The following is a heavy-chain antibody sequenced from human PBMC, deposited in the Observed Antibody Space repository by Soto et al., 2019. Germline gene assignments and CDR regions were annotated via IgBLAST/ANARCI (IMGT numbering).Heavy chain of an antibody. D-gene: IGHD3-22*01. Sequence: SETLSLTCTVSGGSISSGGYYWSWIRQHPGKGLEWIGYIYYSGSTYYNPSLKGRVTISVDTSKNQFSLKLSSVTAADTAVYYCARVYYYDSSGYLYFDYWGQGTLVTVSS. CDR3: ARVYYYDSSGYLYFDY. CDR2: IYYSGST. J-gene: IGHJ4*02. CDR1: GGSISSGGYY. V-gene: IGHV4-31*03.